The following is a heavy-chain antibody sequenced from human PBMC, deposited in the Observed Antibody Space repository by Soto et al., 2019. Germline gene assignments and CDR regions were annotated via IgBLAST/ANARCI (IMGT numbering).Heavy chain of an antibody. D-gene: IGHD3-10*01. Sequence: QVQLQESGPGLVKPSQTLALPCTVSSGSITSGGYYWSWIRQLPGKGLEYIGYISHIGSTYYNPALKSRLTTAVDTSKNQFSRKLTSVTAADTDVYHCARDQVGDHYGYIAHWGQGTPVTVSS. CDR2: ISHIGST. CDR1: SGSITSGGYY. J-gene: IGHJ4*02. CDR3: ARDQVGDHYGYIAH. V-gene: IGHV4-31*03.